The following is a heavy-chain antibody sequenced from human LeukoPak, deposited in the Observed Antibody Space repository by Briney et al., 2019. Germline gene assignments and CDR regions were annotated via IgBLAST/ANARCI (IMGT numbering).Heavy chain of an antibody. Sequence: GGSLRLSCAASGFTFSNYRMNWVRQAPGKGLEWVANIKQDGSEKYYVDSVKGRFTISIDNSKNTLYLQMNSLRAEDTAVYYCARRAGAYTHPYDYWGQGTLVTVS. D-gene: IGHD3-16*01. V-gene: IGHV3-7*03. CDR1: GFTFSNYR. CDR2: IKQDGSEK. CDR3: ARRAGAYTHPYDY. J-gene: IGHJ4*02.